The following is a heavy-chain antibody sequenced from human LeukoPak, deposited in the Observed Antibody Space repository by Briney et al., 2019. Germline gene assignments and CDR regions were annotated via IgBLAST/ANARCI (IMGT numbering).Heavy chain of an antibody. CDR3: ARESGSSGYYSGDY. CDR2: NSAYNGNT. J-gene: IGHJ4*02. Sequence: ASVKVSCKASGYTFTGYYMHWVRQAPGQGLEWMGWNSAYNGNTNYAQKLQGRVTMTTDTSTSTAYMELRSLRSDDTAVYYCARESGSSGYYSGDYWGQGTLVTVSS. V-gene: IGHV1-18*04. CDR1: GYTFTGYY. D-gene: IGHD3-22*01.